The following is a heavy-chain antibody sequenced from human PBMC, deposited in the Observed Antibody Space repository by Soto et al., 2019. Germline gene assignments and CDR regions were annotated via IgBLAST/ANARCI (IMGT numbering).Heavy chain of an antibody. V-gene: IGHV4-61*01. J-gene: IGHJ4*02. CDR1: VGSVSSGSYY. CDR2: IYYSGST. CDR3: ARDGARGYSYGHTYYFDY. Sequence: PSETLSLTCTVSVGSVSSGSYYWIWIRHPPGKGLEWIGYIYYSGSTNYNPSLKSRVTISVDTSKNQFSLKLSSVTAADTAVYYCARDGARGYSYGHTYYFDYWGQGTLVTVSS. D-gene: IGHD5-18*01.